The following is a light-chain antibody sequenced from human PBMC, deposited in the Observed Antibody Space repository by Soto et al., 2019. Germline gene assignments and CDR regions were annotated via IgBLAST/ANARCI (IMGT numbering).Light chain of an antibody. CDR3: QKTYNTPWT. CDR2: AAS. V-gene: IGKV1-39*01. CDR1: QSISNY. Sequence: DIQMTQSPSSLSPSVGDRVTITCRASQSISNYLNWYQQKPGKAPNLLIYAASTLQSGVPSRFSGSGSGTDFTLTINSLQAEDFTTYYCQKTYNTPWTFGQGTKVEIE. J-gene: IGKJ1*01.